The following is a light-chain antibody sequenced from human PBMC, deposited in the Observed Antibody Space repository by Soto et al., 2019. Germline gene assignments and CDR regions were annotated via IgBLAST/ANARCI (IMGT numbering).Light chain of an antibody. CDR1: QSINSW. CDR2: RAS. J-gene: IGKJ1*01. CDR3: QQYSDYWT. V-gene: IGKV1-5*03. Sequence: DIQMTQSPSTLSASVGDRVTITCRASQSINSWLAWYQQKPGKAPKVLIYRASTLESGVPSRFSGSGSGTEFTLTIISLQPDDFATYYCQQYSDYWTFGQGTKVEIK.